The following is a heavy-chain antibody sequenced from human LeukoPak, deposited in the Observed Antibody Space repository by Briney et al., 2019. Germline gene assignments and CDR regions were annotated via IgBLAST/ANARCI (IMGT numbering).Heavy chain of an antibody. CDR3: ARDILSTSNATGY. CDR2: IYHSGST. Sequence: SETLSLTCTVSGYSISSGYYWGWIRQPPGKGLEWIGSIYHSGSTYYNPSLKSRVTISVDTSKNQFSLKLSSVTAADTAVYYCARDILSTSNATGYWGQGTLVTVSS. CDR1: GYSISSGYY. D-gene: IGHD4-11*01. V-gene: IGHV4-38-2*02. J-gene: IGHJ4*02.